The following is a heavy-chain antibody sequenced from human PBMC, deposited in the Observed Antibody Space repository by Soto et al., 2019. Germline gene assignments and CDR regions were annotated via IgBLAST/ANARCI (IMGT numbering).Heavy chain of an antibody. CDR2: ISGSGGST. V-gene: IGHV3-23*01. D-gene: IGHD2-2*01. CDR1: GFTFSSYA. J-gene: IGHJ6*02. CDR3: AATMLYCSSTSCSIYGMDV. Sequence: EVQLLESGGGLVQPGGSLRLSCAASGFTFSSYAMSWVRQAPGKGLEWVSAISGSGGSTYYADSVKGRFTISRDNSKKTLYLQMNSLRAEDTAVYYCAATMLYCSSTSCSIYGMDVWGQGTTVTVSS.